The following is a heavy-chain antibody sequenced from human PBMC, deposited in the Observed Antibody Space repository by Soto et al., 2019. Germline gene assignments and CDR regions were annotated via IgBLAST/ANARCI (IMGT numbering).Heavy chain of an antibody. CDR2: IIPIFGTA. Sequence: SVKVSCKASGGTFSNYAISWVRQAPGQGLEWMGGIIPIFGTANYAQKFQGRVTITADESTSTAYMELSSLRSEDTAVYYCARGYCSGGSCPSWFDPWGQGTLVTVSS. J-gene: IGHJ5*02. D-gene: IGHD2-15*01. CDR1: GGTFSNYA. V-gene: IGHV1-69*13. CDR3: ARGYCSGGSCPSWFDP.